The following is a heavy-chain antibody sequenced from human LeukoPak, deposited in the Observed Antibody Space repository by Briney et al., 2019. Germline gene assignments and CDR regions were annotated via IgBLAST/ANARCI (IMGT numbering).Heavy chain of an antibody. CDR1: GFTFSSYA. J-gene: IGHJ4*02. Sequence: TGGSLRLSCAASGFTFSSYAMSWVRQAPGKGLEWVSAISGSGGSTYYADSVKGRFTISRDNSKNTLYLQMNSLRTEDTALYYCAQERGTSGYFDYWGQGTLVTVSS. V-gene: IGHV3-23*01. D-gene: IGHD3-10*01. CDR3: AQERGTSGYFDY. CDR2: ISGSGGST.